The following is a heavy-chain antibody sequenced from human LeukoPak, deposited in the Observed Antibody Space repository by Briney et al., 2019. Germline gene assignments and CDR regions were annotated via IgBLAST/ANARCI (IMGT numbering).Heavy chain of an antibody. J-gene: IGHJ4*02. CDR1: GFTFDSYA. V-gene: IGHV3-30*18. Sequence: PGGSLRLSCAAAGFTFDSYAMHWVRQAPGKGLEWVAVISYDGSNKYYADSVKGRFTISRDNSKNTLYLQMNSLRAEDTAVYYCAKDPTGNFDYWGQGTLVTVSS. CDR3: AKDPTGNFDY. D-gene: IGHD4-17*01. CDR2: ISYDGSNK.